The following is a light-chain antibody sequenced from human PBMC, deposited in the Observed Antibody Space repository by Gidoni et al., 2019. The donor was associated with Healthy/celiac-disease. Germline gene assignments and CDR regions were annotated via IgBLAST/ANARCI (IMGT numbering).Light chain of an antibody. V-gene: IGLV1-44*01. J-gene: IGLJ2*01. CDR2: SNN. CDR1: SPNIGGNT. CDR3: AAWDDSLNGVV. Sequence: QSVLTQPPSASGTPGQRVNISCSGSSPNIGGNTVNWYQQLPGTAPKHLIYSNNQRPSGVPDRLSGSKSGTSASLAISGLQSEDEADYYCAAWDDSLNGVVFGGGTKLTVL.